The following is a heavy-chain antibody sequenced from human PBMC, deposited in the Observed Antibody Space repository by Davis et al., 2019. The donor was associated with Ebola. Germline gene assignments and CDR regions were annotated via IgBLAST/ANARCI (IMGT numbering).Heavy chain of an antibody. D-gene: IGHD3-10*01. CDR3: ARGWFRGGMDV. CDR2: TYYNSKWYN. J-gene: IGHJ6*04. V-gene: IGHV6-1*01. Sequence: HSQTLSLTCAISGDSVSSAGWNWIRQSPSRGLEWLGRTYYNSKWYNDYAVSVKSRITINPDTSRNHFSLQLNSVTPEDTAVYYCARGWFRGGMDVWGEGTTVTVSS. CDR1: GDSVSSAG.